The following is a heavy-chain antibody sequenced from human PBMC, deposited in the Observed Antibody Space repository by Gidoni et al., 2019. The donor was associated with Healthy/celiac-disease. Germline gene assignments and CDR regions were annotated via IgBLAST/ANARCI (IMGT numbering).Heavy chain of an antibody. CDR3: ARGYSSSWYVPVGLSFDY. CDR1: GYTFTSNG. J-gene: IGHJ4*02. D-gene: IGHD6-13*01. V-gene: IGHV1-18*01. CDR2: ISAYNGNT. Sequence: QVQLVQSGAEVKKPGASVKVSCKASGYTFTSNGFSWVRQAPGQGLEWMGWISAYNGNTNYAQKLQGRVTMTTDTSTSTAYMELRSLRSDDTAVYYCARGYSSSWYVPVGLSFDYWGQGTLVTVSS.